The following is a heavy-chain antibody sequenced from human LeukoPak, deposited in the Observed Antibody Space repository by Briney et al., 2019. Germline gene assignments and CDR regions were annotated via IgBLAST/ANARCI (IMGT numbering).Heavy chain of an antibody. Sequence: GGSLRLSCVASGFTFSDYSMEWVRQAPGKGLEWISYISYSSATIYYADSVRGRFTTSRDNAKNSLYLQMNGLRAEDTAVYYCARGCGLHLSPASSYYDSRCRYFDDWGQGTLVTVSS. CDR3: ARGCGLHLSPASSYYDSRCRYFDD. J-gene: IGHJ4*02. D-gene: IGHD3-22*01. CDR1: GFTFSDYS. CDR2: ISYSSATI. V-gene: IGHV3-48*04.